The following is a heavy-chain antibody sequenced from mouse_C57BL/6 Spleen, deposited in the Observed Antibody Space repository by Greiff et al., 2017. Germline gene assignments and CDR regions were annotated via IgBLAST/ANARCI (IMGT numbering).Heavy chain of an antibody. V-gene: IGHV1-72*01. Sequence: VQLQQPGAELVKPGASVKLSCKASGYTFTSYWMHWVKQRPGRGLEWIGRIDPNSGGTKYNEKFKSKATLTVDKPSSTAYMQLSSLTSEDSAVYYCARAFITTVVATEFDYWGQGTTLTVSS. J-gene: IGHJ2*01. CDR2: IDPNSGGT. D-gene: IGHD1-1*01. CDR3: ARAFITTVVATEFDY. CDR1: GYTFTSYW.